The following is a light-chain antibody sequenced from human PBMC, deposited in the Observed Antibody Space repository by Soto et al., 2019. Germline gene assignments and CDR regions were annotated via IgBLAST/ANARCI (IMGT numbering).Light chain of an antibody. J-gene: IGLJ2*01. CDR2: SNH. CDR1: SSNIGSNT. V-gene: IGLV1-44*01. CDR3: AAWDDSLTGFVV. Sequence: QSVLTQPPSASGTPGQRVTISCSGSSSNIGSNTVNWYQQLPGTAPKLVIHSNHQRLSGVPDRFSGSKSGTSASLAISGLQSEDEADYYCAAWDDSLTGFVVFGGGTKLTVL.